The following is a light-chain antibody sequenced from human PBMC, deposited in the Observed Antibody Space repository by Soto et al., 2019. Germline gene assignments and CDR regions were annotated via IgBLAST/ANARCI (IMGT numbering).Light chain of an antibody. CDR2: DVT. CDR3: SSYTTRSTLV. Sequence: QSALTQPASVSGSPGQSITISCTGTSSDVGAYDFVSWYQHSPGKAPKLVTFDVTHRPPGISDRFSGSKSANTASLTISGLQAADEAFYYCSSYTTRSTLVFGGGTTLTVL. J-gene: IGLJ2*01. V-gene: IGLV2-14*01. CDR1: SSDVGAYDF.